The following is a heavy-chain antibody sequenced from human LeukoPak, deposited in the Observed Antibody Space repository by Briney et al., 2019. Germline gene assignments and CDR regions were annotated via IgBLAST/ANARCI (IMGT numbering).Heavy chain of an antibody. J-gene: IGHJ6*03. V-gene: IGHV1-2*06. CDR1: GYTFTGYY. CDR2: INPNSGGT. CDR3: ARDPRVDYDFWSRAERYYYYYMDV. Sequence: ASVKVSCKASGYTFTGYYMHWVRQAPGQGLEWMGPINPNSGGTNYAQKFQGRVTLTRDTSISIAYMELSRLRSDDTAVYYCARDPRVDYDFWSRAERYYYYYMDVWGKGTTVTVSS. D-gene: IGHD3-3*01.